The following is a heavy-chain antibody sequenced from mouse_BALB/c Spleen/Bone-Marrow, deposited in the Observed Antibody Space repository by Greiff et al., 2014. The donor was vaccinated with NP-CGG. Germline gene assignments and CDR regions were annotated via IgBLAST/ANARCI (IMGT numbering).Heavy chain of an antibody. D-gene: IGHD2-14*01. V-gene: IGHV14-4*02. CDR3: NAYRSLAY. J-gene: IGHJ3*01. Sequence: EVQLQQSGAELVRSGASVKLSCTASGFNIKDYYMHWVKQRPEQGLEWIGWIDPENGDTEYAPKFQGKATMTADTSSNTAYLQLSSLTSEDTAVYYCNAYRSLAYWGQGTLVTVSA. CDR1: GFNIKDYY. CDR2: IDPENGDT.